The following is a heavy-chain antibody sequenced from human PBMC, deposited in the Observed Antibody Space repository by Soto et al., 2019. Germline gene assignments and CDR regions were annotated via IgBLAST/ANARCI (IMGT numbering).Heavy chain of an antibody. J-gene: IGHJ4*02. CDR3: ARVHMIIFDGLFPRAYYFNN. CDR1: GYSFSSEW. V-gene: IGHV5-51*01. D-gene: IGHD3-16*01. CDR2: IFPGDADT. Sequence: GESLKISCKASGYSFSSEWIGWVRQMPGKGLEYMGIIFPGDADTRYNPSLEGQVTISADMSLATVFLEWSSLKTSDTATYYCARVHMIIFDGLFPRAYYFNNWGQGTRVTVSS.